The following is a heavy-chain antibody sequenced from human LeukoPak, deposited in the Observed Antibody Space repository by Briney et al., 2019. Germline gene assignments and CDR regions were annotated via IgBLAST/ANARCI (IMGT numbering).Heavy chain of an antibody. CDR1: GGSISSYY. V-gene: IGHV4-59*08. Sequence: NTSETLSLTCTVSGGSISSYYWSWIRQPPGKGLEWIGYIYYSGSTNYNPSLKSRVTISVDTSKNQFSLKLSSVTAADTAVYYCARHKIDYDSSGYYPGWFDPWGQGTLVTVSS. J-gene: IGHJ5*02. CDR3: ARHKIDYDSSGYYPGWFDP. CDR2: IYYSGST. D-gene: IGHD3-22*01.